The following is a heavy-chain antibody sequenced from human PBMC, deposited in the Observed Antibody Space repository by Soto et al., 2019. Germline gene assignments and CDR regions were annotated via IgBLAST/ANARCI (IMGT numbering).Heavy chain of an antibody. J-gene: IGHJ6*02. Sequence: SVKVSCKASGGTFSSYTISWVRQAPGQGLEWMGRIIPILGIANYAQKFQGRVTITADKSTSTAYMELSSLRSEDTAVYYCARRRDSSSWYPPYYYYYGMDVWGQGTTVTVSS. V-gene: IGHV1-69*02. CDR3: ARRRDSSSWYPPYYYYYGMDV. CDR1: GGTFSSYT. D-gene: IGHD6-13*01. CDR2: IIPILGIA.